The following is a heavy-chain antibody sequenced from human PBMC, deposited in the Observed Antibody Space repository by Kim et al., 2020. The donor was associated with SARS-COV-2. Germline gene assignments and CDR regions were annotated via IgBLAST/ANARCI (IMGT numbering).Heavy chain of an antibody. J-gene: IGHJ2*01. CDR1: GFTFSDYY. CDR3: ARAPMVLLWFGELLRYFDL. Sequence: GGSLRLSCAASGFTFSDYYMSWIRQAPGKGLEWVSYISSSGSTIYYADSVKGRFTISRDNAKNSLYLQMNSLRAEDTAVYYCARAPMVLLWFGELLRYFDLWGRGTLVTVSS. D-gene: IGHD3-10*01. V-gene: IGHV3-11*04. CDR2: ISSSGSTI.